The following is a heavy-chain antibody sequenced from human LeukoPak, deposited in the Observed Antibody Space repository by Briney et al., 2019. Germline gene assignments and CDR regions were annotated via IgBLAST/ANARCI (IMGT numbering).Heavy chain of an antibody. J-gene: IGHJ4*02. V-gene: IGHV3-7*01. D-gene: IGHD2-15*01. Sequence: PGGSLRPSCAAAGFTFSSYWMTWVRQAAGKWLEWVANIKQDGSEKYYVDSVKGRFTISRDNAKNSLYLQMNSLRAEDTAVYYCASDDCSGGSCYSGYWGQGTLVTVSS. CDR1: GFTFSSYW. CDR2: IKQDGSEK. CDR3: ASDDCSGGSCYSGY.